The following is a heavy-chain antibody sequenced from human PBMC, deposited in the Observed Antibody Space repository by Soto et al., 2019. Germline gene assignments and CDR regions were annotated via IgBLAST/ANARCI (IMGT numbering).Heavy chain of an antibody. CDR2: ISGSGGST. V-gene: IGHV3-23*01. Sequence: QPGGSLRLSCAASGFTFSSYAMSWVRQAPGKGLEWVSAISGSGGSTYYADSVKGRFTISRDNVNNMLYLQMSSLRAEDTAVYYCAKGVPGIAVAGTGYFQHWGQGTLVTVSS. CDR1: GFTFSSYA. D-gene: IGHD6-19*01. CDR3: AKGVPGIAVAGTGYFQH. J-gene: IGHJ1*01.